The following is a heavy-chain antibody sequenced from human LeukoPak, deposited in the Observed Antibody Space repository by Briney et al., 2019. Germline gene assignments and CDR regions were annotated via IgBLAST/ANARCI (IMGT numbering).Heavy chain of an antibody. J-gene: IGHJ4*02. V-gene: IGHV3-48*03. CDR3: ARSVVRGVIALDY. CDR2: FSSSGTAI. Sequence: GGSLRLSCAASGFTFSSYDMTWVRQAPGKGLEWVSYFSSSGTAINYADSVKGRFTMSRDSAKNSLYLQMNSLRDEDTAVYYCARSVVRGVIALDYWGQGTLVTVSS. CDR1: GFTFSSYD. D-gene: IGHD3-10*01.